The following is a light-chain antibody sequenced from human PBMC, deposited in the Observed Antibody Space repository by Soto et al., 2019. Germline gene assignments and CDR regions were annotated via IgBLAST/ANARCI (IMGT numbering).Light chain of an antibody. V-gene: IGLV8-61*01. Sequence: QAVVTQEPSFSVSPGRTVTLTCGLSSGSVSTSYYPSWYQQTPGQAPRTLIYSTNTRSSGVPDRFSGSILGNKAALTITGAQADDESDYYCVLYMGSGISVFGGGTQLTLL. CDR1: SGSVSTSYY. CDR2: STN. J-gene: IGLJ2*01. CDR3: VLYMGSGISV.